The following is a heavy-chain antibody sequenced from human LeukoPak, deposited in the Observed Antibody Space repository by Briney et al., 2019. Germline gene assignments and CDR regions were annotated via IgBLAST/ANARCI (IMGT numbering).Heavy chain of an antibody. D-gene: IGHD5-18*01. V-gene: IGHV3-33*06. CDR3: AKDLVLRRGYSYGYFDY. Sequence: GGSLRLSCAASGFTFSSYGMHWVRQAPGKGLEWVAVIWYDGSNKYYADSVKGRFTISRDNSKNTLYLQMNSVRAEDTAVYYCAKDLVLRRGYSYGYFDYWGQGTLVTVSS. J-gene: IGHJ4*02. CDR2: IWYDGSNK. CDR1: GFTFSSYG.